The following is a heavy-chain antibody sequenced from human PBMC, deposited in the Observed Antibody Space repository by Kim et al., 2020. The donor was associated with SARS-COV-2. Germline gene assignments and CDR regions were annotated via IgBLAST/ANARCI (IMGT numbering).Heavy chain of an antibody. V-gene: IGHV3-7*01. CDR2: IKQDGSEK. CDR3: ARGVTTDY. Sequence: GGSLRLSCVAYGFTFRNYWMTWVRQAPGKGLEWVANIKQDGSEKNHVDSVKGRFTISRDNTQNSMYLQMNGLRVEDTAVYYCARGVTTDYWGQGTLVIVSS. CDR1: GFTFRNYW. J-gene: IGHJ4*02. D-gene: IGHD4-17*01.